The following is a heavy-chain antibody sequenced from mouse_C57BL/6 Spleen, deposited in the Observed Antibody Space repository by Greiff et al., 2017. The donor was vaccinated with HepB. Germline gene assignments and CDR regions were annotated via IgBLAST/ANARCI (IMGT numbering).Heavy chain of an antibody. D-gene: IGHD1-1*01. J-gene: IGHJ4*01. CDR2: INPSNGGT. V-gene: IGHV1-53*01. Sequence: QVHVKQSGTELVKPGASVKLSCKASGYTFTSYWMHWVKQRPGQGLEWIGNINPSNGGTNYNEKFKSKATLNVDKSSSTAYMQLSSLTSEDSAVYYCARGGTYYGSSPYAMDYWGQGTSVTVSS. CDR3: ARGGTYYGSSPYAMDY. CDR1: GYTFTSYW.